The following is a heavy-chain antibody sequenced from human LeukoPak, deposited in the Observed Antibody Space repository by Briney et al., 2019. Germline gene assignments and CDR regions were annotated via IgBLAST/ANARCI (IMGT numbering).Heavy chain of an antibody. J-gene: IGHJ5*02. CDR2: IIPIFGTA. CDR1: GGTFSSYA. Sequence: EASVKVSCKASGGTFSSYAISWVRQAPGQGLEWMGGIIPIFGTANYAQKFQGRVTITTDESTSTAYMELSSLRSEDTAVYYCARGSEGYYGSIDPWGQGTLVTVSS. CDR3: ARGSEGYYGSIDP. V-gene: IGHV1-69*05. D-gene: IGHD3-10*01.